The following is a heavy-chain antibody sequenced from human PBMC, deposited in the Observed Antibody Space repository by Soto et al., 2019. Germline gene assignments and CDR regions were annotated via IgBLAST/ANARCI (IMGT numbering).Heavy chain of an antibody. CDR2: IVVGSGNT. D-gene: IGHD4-4*01. Sequence: QMQLVQSGPEVKKPGTSVKVSCKASGFTFTSSAVQWVRQARGQRLEWIGWIVVGSGNTNYAQKFQERVTITRDMSTSTAYMELSSLRSEDTAVYYCAAGDNSNPFDYWGQGTLVTVSS. CDR1: GFTFTSSA. V-gene: IGHV1-58*01. J-gene: IGHJ4*02. CDR3: AAGDNSNPFDY.